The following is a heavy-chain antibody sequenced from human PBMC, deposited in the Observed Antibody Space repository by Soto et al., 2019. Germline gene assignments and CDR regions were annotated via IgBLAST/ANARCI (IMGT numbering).Heavy chain of an antibody. CDR2: IDPSDSYT. V-gene: IGHV5-10-1*01. CDR3: ARLNKSGYCSGGSCISYYYYGMDV. Sequence: GESLKISCKGSGYSFTSYWISWVRQMPGKGLEWMGRIDPSDSYTNYSPSFQGHVTISADKSISTAYLQWSSLKASDTAMYYCARLNKSGYCSGGSCISYYYYGMDVWGQGTTVTVSS. CDR1: GYSFTSYW. J-gene: IGHJ6*02. D-gene: IGHD2-15*01.